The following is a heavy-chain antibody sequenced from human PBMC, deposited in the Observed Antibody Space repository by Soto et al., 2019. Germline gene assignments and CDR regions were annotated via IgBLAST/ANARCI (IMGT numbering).Heavy chain of an antibody. CDR2: IYYSGTT. V-gene: IGHV4-59*03. CDR1: GGSITNYY. Sequence: SETLSLTCPVSGGSITNYYWSWIRQPPGKGLELIGYIYYSGTTNYNPSLKSRVTISVDTSRNQFSLRLTSVTPADTAVYYCALYCCRTSGYGQWDYWGQGTLVTVSS. D-gene: IGHD2-2*01. CDR3: ALYCCRTSGYGQWDY. J-gene: IGHJ4*02.